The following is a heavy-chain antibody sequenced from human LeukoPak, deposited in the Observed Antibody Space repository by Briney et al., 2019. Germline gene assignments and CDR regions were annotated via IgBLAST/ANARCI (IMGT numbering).Heavy chain of an antibody. Sequence: GRSLRLSCAASGFTFNTYGMHWVRRAAGKGLEWVAFISYDETNKYYPDSVKGRFTISRDTSKNTLYLQMNSLRPEDTAVYYCARGGAYDSLDAFDMWGQGTMVTV. D-gene: IGHD5-12*01. V-gene: IGHV3-30*03. CDR2: ISYDETNK. J-gene: IGHJ3*02. CDR3: ARGGAYDSLDAFDM. CDR1: GFTFNTYG.